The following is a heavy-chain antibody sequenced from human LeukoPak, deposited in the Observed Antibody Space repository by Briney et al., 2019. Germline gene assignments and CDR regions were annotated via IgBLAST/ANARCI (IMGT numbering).Heavy chain of an antibody. CDR3: ASNSVFRGAFDI. CDR2: IYSGGST. Sequence: GGSLRLSCAASGFTLSDYYMDWVRQAPGKGLEWVSVIYSGGSTYYADSVKGRFTISRHNSKNTLYLQMNSLRAEDTAVYYCASNSVFRGAFDIWGQGTMVTVSS. D-gene: IGHD2-21*01. CDR1: GFTLSDYY. J-gene: IGHJ3*02. V-gene: IGHV3-53*04.